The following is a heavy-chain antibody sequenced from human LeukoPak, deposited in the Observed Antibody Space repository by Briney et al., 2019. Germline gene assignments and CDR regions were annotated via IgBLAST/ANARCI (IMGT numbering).Heavy chain of an antibody. CDR3: ARDFFSSFGN. D-gene: IGHD3-10*01. V-gene: IGHV3-74*01. CDR1: GFTFSSYW. J-gene: IGHJ4*02. Sequence: GGSLRLSCAASGFTFSSYWMHWVRQAPGKGLVWVSRINHDGSDTNYADSVKGRFTISRDNAQNTLYLQMNSLRAEDTAVYYCARDFFSSFGNWGQGTLVTVSS. CDR2: INHDGSDT.